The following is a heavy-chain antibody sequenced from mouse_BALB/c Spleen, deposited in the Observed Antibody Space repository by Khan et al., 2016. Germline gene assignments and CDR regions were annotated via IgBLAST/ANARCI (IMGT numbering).Heavy chain of an antibody. CDR3: ARRAMDY. J-gene: IGHJ4*01. CDR1: GYAFSSYW. Sequence: QVQLQQSGAELVRPGSLVKISCKASGYAFSSYWMIWVKQRPGQGLEWIGQIYPGDGDTHYNGKVKGKATLTADKSSSTAYMQFSSLTSEDSAVYFCARRAMDYWGQGTSVTVSS. CDR2: IYPGDGDT. V-gene: IGHV1-80*01.